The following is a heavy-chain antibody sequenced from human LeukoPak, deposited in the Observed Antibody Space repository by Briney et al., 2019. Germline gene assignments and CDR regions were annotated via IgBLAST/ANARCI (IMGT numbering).Heavy chain of an antibody. D-gene: IGHD3-10*01. CDR3: ARAADTMVRGVTVYYYYGMDV. J-gene: IGHJ6*04. CDR1: GFTFSSYW. V-gene: IGHV3-7*03. Sequence: GGSLRLSCAASGFTFSSYWMSWVRQAPGKRLEWVANIKQDGSEKYYVDSVKGRFTISRDNAKNSLYLQMNSLRAEDTAVYYCARAADTMVRGVTVYYYYGMDVWGKGTTVTVSS. CDR2: IKQDGSEK.